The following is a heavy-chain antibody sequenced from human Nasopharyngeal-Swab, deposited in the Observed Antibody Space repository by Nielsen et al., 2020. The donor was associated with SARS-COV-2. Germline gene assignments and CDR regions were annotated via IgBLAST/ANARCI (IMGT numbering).Heavy chain of an antibody. J-gene: IGHJ6*03. Sequence: ASENVSCKAAGYTFTSYDINWVRKATGLALEWMGWRHPDSGDTGYAQKFHGRVSMTRYTSISTAYMELSSLRSEDTAVYYCARSERGRIVVVITSFYYYYMDVWGKGTTVTVSS. D-gene: IGHD3-22*01. V-gene: IGHV1-8*01. CDR1: GYTFTSYD. CDR2: RHPDSGDT. CDR3: ARSERGRIVVVITSFYYYYMDV.